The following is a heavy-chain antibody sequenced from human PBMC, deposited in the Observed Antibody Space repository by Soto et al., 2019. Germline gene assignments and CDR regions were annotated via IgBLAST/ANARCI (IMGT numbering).Heavy chain of an antibody. D-gene: IGHD2-21*02. Sequence: SEALSLTCIVSGESISSSSYYRGWIRQPPGKGLEWIGSIYYSGRTYYNPSFKSRVTISIDTSKNQFSLKLSSVTATDTAVYYCARQRTTVVTQAYFDHWGQGALVTVSS. J-gene: IGHJ4*02. CDR3: ARQRTTVVTQAYFDH. V-gene: IGHV4-39*01. CDR1: GESISSSSYY. CDR2: IYYSGRT.